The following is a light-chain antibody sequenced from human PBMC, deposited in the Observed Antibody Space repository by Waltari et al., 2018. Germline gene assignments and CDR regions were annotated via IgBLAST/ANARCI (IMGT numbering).Light chain of an antibody. Sequence: QLVLTQSPSASASLGASVKLTCTLRRGHRTNLIAWLQQQPEKVPRYLMNVNREGRHNKGVGIPDRFSGSSSGAARYLTISSLQSEDEADYYCQTGGHGTWVFGGGTRLTVL. CDR2: VNREGRH. J-gene: IGLJ3*02. CDR1: RGHRTNL. V-gene: IGLV4-69*01. CDR3: QTGGHGTWV.